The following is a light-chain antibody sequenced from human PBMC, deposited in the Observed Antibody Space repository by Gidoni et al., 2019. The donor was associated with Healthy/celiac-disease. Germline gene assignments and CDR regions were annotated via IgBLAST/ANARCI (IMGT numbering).Light chain of an antibody. CDR2: DDS. Sequence: SYVLTQPPSVSVAPGKTARITCGGNNLGSKSVHWYQQKQGQAPVLVVYDDSDRPSGIPERFSGSNSGNTATLTISRVEAGDEADYYCQVWDSSSDHLYVFGTGTKVTVL. V-gene: IGLV3-21*03. CDR1: NLGSKS. J-gene: IGLJ1*01. CDR3: QVWDSSSDHLYV.